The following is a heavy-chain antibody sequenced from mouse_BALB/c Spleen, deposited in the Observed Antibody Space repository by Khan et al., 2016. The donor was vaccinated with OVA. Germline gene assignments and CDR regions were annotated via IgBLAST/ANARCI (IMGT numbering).Heavy chain of an antibody. Sequence: QVTLQHSGPGLVAPSQSLSITCTVSGFSLPSYGVHWVRQPSGKGLEWLGVIWAGGSTNYNSALMSRLSISKDNSKSQVFLKMNSLQTDDTAMYYCARLEDIWGQGTTLTVSS. V-gene: IGHV2-9*02. CDR2: IWAGGST. CDR1: GFSLPSYG. CDR3: ARLEDI. J-gene: IGHJ2*01. D-gene: IGHD1-3*01.